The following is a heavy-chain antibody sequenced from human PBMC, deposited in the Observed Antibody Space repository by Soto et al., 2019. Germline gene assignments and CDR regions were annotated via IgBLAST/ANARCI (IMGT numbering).Heavy chain of an antibody. J-gene: IGHJ6*03. CDR2: ISSSSSTI. CDR3: ARSRYCSRTSCYYYYYYRDV. D-gene: IGHD2-2*01. Sequence: EVQLVESGGGLVQPGGSLRLSCAASGFTFSRYSMNWVRQAPGKGLEWVSYISSSSSTIYYADSVKGRFTISRDNAKNSLYLQMNSQRAEDTAVDYCARSRYCSRTSCYYYYYYRDVWGKGTTVTVSS. CDR1: GFTFSRYS. V-gene: IGHV3-48*01.